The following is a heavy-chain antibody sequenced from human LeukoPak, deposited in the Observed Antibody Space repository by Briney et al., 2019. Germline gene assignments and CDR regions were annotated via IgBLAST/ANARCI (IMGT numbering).Heavy chain of an antibody. CDR1: GESMIGHY. CDR3: ARATASGSGRAYDH. Sequence: SETLSLTCAVYGESMIGHYWTWIRQPPGKRLEWIGEIHHSRGTNSNPSLKNRLTMSIDMSKNQFSLKLKSVTAADTAVYYCARATASGSGRAYDHWAQGNLVPVSS. V-gene: IGHV4-34*01. D-gene: IGHD3-10*01. CDR2: IHHSRGT. J-gene: IGHJ4*02.